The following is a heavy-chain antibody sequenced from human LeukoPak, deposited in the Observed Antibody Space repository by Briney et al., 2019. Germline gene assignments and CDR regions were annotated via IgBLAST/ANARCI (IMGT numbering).Heavy chain of an antibody. V-gene: IGHV3-30*04. Sequence: GGSLRLSCVASGFTFSIHAMHWVRQAPGKGLEWVAVISDDASNKFYVDSVKGRFTISRDSSKNTLYLQMNSLRVEDTAVYFCARNSGSYYAPFDYWGQGTLVTVSS. D-gene: IGHD1-26*01. J-gene: IGHJ4*02. CDR3: ARNSGSYYAPFDY. CDR2: ISDDASNK. CDR1: GFTFSIHA.